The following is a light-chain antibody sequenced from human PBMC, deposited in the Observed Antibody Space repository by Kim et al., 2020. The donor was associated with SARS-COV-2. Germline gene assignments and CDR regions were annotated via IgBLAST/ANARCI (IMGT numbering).Light chain of an antibody. CDR1: QNIGDW. CDR3: QQRRTWPLT. J-gene: IGKJ4*01. V-gene: IGKV3-11*01. Sequence: PGERGTLSCRASQNIGDWIAWYQQKSGQAPRLLIYDASNRATGVPARFSGSGSGTDFTLTISSLEPEDIAVYYCQQRRTWPLTFGGGTKVDI. CDR2: DAS.